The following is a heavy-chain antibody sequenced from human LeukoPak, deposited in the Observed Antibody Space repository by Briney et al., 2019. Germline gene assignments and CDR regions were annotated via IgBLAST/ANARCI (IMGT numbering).Heavy chain of an antibody. CDR3: ARMGDFWSGYSDYYYYMDV. J-gene: IGHJ6*03. CDR2: IIPIFGTA. D-gene: IGHD3-3*01. Sequence: SVKVSCKASGGTFSSYAISWVRQAPGQGLEWMGGIIPIFGTANYAQKFQGRVTITTDESTSTAYMELSSLRSEDTAVYYCARMGDFWSGYSDYYYYMDVWGRGTTVTVSS. V-gene: IGHV1-69*05. CDR1: GGTFSSYA.